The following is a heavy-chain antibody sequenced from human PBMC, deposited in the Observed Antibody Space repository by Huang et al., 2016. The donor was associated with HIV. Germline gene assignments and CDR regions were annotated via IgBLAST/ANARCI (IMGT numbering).Heavy chain of an antibody. CDR3: AKDNDLYYFDY. CDR2: ITFDGKNK. V-gene: IGHV3-30*18. Sequence: QVHLVESGGGVVQPGRSLRLSCAALGFTFSGYGMHWVRQAPGKGLEWGAVITFDGKNKYYADSVRGRFTVSRDNSQNTVSLQMNTLRAEDTAVYYCAKDNDLYYFDYWGQGTLVTVSS. D-gene: IGHD1-1*01. J-gene: IGHJ4*02. CDR1: GFTFSGYG.